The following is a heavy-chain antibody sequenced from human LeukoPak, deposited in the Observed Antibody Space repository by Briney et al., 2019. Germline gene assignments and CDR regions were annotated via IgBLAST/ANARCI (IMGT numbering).Heavy chain of an antibody. D-gene: IGHD3-10*01. CDR3: AKDKWFGELSAFDI. CDR2: ISGSGGST. J-gene: IGHJ3*02. CDR1: GFSFRNSW. V-gene: IGHV3-23*01. Sequence: PGRSLRLSCAASGFSFRNSWMSWVRQAPGKGLEWVSAISGSGGSTYYADSVKGRFTISRDNSKNTLYLQMNSLRAEDTAVYYCAKDKWFGELSAFDIWGQGTMVTVSS.